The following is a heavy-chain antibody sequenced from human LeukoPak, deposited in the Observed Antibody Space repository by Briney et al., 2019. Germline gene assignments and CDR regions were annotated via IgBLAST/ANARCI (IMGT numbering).Heavy chain of an antibody. J-gene: IGHJ4*02. CDR2: IYSGGST. V-gene: IGHV3-66*01. CDR1: GFTVSSNY. D-gene: IGHD3-22*01. Sequence: PGGSLRLSCAASGFTVSSNYMSWVRQAPGKGLEWVSVIYSGGSTYYADSVKGRFTISRDNPKNTLYLQMNSLRAEDTAVYYCARDYYDSSGYYPYYFDYWGQGTLVTVSS. CDR3: ARDYYDSSGYYPYYFDY.